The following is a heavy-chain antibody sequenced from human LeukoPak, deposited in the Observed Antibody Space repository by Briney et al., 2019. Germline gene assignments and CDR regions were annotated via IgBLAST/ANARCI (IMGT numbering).Heavy chain of an antibody. Sequence: ASVKVSCKASGGTFSSYTMSWARQAPGQGLEWMGRIIPILAITNYAQKFQGRVTITADKSTSTAYMELSSLRSEDTAVYYCAREGNSAFDYWGQGTLVTVSS. CDR1: GGTFSSYT. V-gene: IGHV1-69*04. J-gene: IGHJ4*02. CDR3: AREGNSAFDY. D-gene: IGHD1-1*01. CDR2: IIPILAIT.